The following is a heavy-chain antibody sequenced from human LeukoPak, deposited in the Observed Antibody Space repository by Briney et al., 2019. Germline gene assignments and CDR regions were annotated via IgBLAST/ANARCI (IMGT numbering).Heavy chain of an antibody. CDR1: GYTFTSYD. CDR3: ARGTGSSWYVWFDP. D-gene: IGHD6-13*01. CDR2: MNPNSGNT. V-gene: IGHV1-8*03. J-gene: IGHJ5*02. Sequence: ASVKVSCKASGYTFTSYDINWVRQATGQGLEWMGWMNPNSGNTGYAQKFQGRVTITRNTSISTAYMELSSLRSEDTAVYYCARGTGSSWYVWFDPWGQGTLVTVSS.